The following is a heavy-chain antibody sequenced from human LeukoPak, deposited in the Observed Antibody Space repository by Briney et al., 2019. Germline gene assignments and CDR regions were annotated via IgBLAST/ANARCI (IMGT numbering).Heavy chain of an antibody. CDR1: GYTFTSYA. Sequence: GASVKVSCKASGYTFTSYAMHWVRQAPGQRLEWMGWINAGNGNTKYSQKFQGRVTITRDTSASTAYIELSSLRSEDTAVYYCARDHHAAMVNSFDYWGQGTLVTVSS. J-gene: IGHJ4*02. CDR3: ARDHHAAMVNSFDY. D-gene: IGHD5-18*01. V-gene: IGHV1-3*01. CDR2: INAGNGNT.